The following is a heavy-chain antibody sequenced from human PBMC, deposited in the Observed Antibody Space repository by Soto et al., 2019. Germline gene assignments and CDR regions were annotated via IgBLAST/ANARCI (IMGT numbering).Heavy chain of an antibody. Sequence: GPTLVNPTHTVTLTCNFSGFSISTSGMCVSWIRQPPGKGLEWLALIDWDDDKYYSTSLKXRLTKCKDTSKRQVVLTMTNMDPVDTATYYCARIISSWLYFDCGGRGALVTVSS. J-gene: IGHJ4*02. CDR3: ARIISSWLYFDC. CDR2: IDWDDDK. CDR1: GFSISTSGMC. V-gene: IGHV2-70*01. D-gene: IGHD6-13*01.